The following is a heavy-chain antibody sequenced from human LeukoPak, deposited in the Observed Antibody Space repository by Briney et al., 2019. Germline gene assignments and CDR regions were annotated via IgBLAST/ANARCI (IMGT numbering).Heavy chain of an antibody. D-gene: IGHD2-2*01. CDR3: ARDRRWVPAADHGGFGY. Sequence: ETSETLSLTCVVSGDSISNSNYFWGWIRQSPGKGLEWLGSIYNTGSTNYNPSLKSRVTTSVDKSKNQFSLRLSSVTAADTAVYYCARDRRWVPAADHGGFGYWGQGTLVSVSS. CDR2: IYNTGST. J-gene: IGHJ4*02. CDR1: GDSISNSNYF. V-gene: IGHV4-39*07.